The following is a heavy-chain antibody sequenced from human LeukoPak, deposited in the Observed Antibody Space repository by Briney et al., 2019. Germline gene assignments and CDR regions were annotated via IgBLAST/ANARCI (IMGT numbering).Heavy chain of an antibody. J-gene: IGHJ4*02. Sequence: ASVKVSCKDSGYTFTSYGISWVRQAPGQGLEWMGWISADNANTNYAQKLQGRVTMTTDTSTSTAYMELRSLRSDDTAVYYCARDRPLRGLDYWGQGTLVTVSS. V-gene: IGHV1-18*01. CDR3: ARDRPLRGLDY. CDR2: ISADNANT. CDR1: GYTFTSYG. D-gene: IGHD3-10*01.